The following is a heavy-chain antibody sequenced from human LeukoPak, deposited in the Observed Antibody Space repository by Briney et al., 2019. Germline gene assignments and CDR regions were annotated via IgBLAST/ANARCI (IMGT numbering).Heavy chain of an antibody. V-gene: IGHV1-8*01. Sequence: ASVTVSFKASGYTFTSYDINWVRQAPGQGLEGMGWMNPNSGNTGYAQKFQGRVTKTRNTSISTAYMELSSLRSEDTAVYYCARNSMYCSSTSCYTQSMDVWGKGTTVTVSS. D-gene: IGHD2-2*02. CDR3: ARNSMYCSSTSCYTQSMDV. CDR2: MNPNSGNT. CDR1: GYTFTSYD. J-gene: IGHJ6*03.